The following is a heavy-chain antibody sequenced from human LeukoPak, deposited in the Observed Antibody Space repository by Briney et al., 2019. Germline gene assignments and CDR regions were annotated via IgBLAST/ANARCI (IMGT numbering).Heavy chain of an antibody. D-gene: IGHD2-2*01. CDR1: GFTFSSYA. V-gene: IGHV3-23*01. CDR2: ISGSGGST. J-gene: IGHJ5*02. CDR3: ARLVWDCSSTSCYSHWFDP. Sequence: GGSLRLSCAASGFTFSSYAMSWVRQAPGKGLEWVSAISGSGGSTYYADSVKGRFTISRDNSKNTLYLQMNSLRAEDTAVYYCARLVWDCSSTSCYSHWFDPWGQGTLVTVSS.